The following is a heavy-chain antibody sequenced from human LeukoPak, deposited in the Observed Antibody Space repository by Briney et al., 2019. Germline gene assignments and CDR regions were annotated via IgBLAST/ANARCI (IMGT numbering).Heavy chain of an antibody. V-gene: IGHV3-21*01. D-gene: IGHD6-13*01. Sequence: GGSLRLSCAASGFTFSNAWMSWVRQAPGKGLEWVSSISSSSSYIYYADSVKGRFTISRDNAKNSLYLQMNSLRAEDTAVYYCARDQGTAAAGTTFDYWGQGTLVTVSS. CDR3: ARDQGTAAAGTTFDY. CDR2: ISSSSSYI. CDR1: GFTFSNAW. J-gene: IGHJ4*02.